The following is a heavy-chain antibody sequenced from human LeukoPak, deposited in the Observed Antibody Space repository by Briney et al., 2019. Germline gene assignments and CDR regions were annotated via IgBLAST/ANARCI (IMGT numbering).Heavy chain of an antibody. V-gene: IGHV1-69*06. D-gene: IGHD5-24*01. CDR1: GGSCGYFS. CDR2: IVPFFETA. CDR3: ATQMTRPKAEFFHH. Sequence: SVKLSCKASGGSCGYFSVNWLRQAPGQGPDWMGDIVPFFETANYAQHFQGRVTITADKATGTAYMELNSLKSADTAVYFCATQMTRPKAEFFHHWGQGTSVIVSS. J-gene: IGHJ1*01.